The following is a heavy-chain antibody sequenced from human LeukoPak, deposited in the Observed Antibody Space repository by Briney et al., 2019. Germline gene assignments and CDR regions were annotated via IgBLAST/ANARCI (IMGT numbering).Heavy chain of an antibody. J-gene: IGHJ4*02. CDR3: ARVWGTYYYDSSGSFDY. Sequence: GASVKVSCKASGYTFTSYAMNWVRQAPGQGLEWMGWINTNTGNPTYAQGFTGRFVFSLDTSVSTAYLQISSLKAEDTAVYYCARVWGTYYYDSSGSFDYWGQGTLVTVSS. V-gene: IGHV7-4-1*02. CDR2: INTNTGNP. CDR1: GYTFTSYA. D-gene: IGHD3-22*01.